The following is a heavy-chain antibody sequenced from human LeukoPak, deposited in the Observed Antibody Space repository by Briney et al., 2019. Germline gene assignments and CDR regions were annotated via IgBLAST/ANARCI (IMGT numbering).Heavy chain of an antibody. CDR2: IYYSGST. CDR1: GGSISSYY. V-gene: IGHV4-59*01. CDR3: AREDRWLQLNAFDI. D-gene: IGHD5-24*01. J-gene: IGHJ3*02. Sequence: PSETLSLTCTVSGGSISSYYWSWIRQPPGKGLEWIGYIYYSGSTNYNPSLKSRVTISVDTSKNQFSLKLSSVTAADTAVYYCAREDRWLQLNAFDIWGQGTMVTVSS.